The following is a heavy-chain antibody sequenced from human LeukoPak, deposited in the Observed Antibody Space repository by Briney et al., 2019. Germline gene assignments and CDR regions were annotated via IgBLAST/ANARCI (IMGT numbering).Heavy chain of an antibody. J-gene: IGHJ4*02. CDR1: GYTFTSYY. CDR2: INPSGGST. V-gene: IGHV1-46*01. Sequence: ASVKVSCKSSGYTFTSYYMHWVRQAPGQGLEWMGIINPSGGSTSYAQKFQGRVTMTRDTSTSTVYMEPSSLRSEDTAVYYCARGAPIVVVVPAAIGYWGQGTLVTVSS. D-gene: IGHD2-2*02. CDR3: ARGAPIVVVVPAAIGY.